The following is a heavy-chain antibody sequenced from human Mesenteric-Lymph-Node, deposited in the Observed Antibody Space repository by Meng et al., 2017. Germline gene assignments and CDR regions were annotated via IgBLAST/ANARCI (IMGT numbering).Heavy chain of an antibody. J-gene: IGHJ4*02. CDR3: AREITMVRGVIEG. V-gene: IGHV3-7*01. Sequence: GGSLRLSCAASGFTFSSYWMSWVRQAPGKGLEWVANIKQDGSEKYYVDSVKGRFTISRDNAKNSLYLQMNSLRAEDTAVYYCAREITMVRGVIEGWGQGTLVTVSS. CDR1: GFTFSSYW. CDR2: IKQDGSEK. D-gene: IGHD3-10*01.